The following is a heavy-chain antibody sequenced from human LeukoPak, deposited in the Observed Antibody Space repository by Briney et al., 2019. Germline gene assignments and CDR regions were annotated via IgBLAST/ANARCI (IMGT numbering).Heavy chain of an antibody. Sequence: PGGSLRLSCAASGFTFSSYSMNWVRQAPGKGLEWVSSISSSSSYIYYADSVKGRFTISRDNAKNSLYLQMNSLRAEDTAVYYCAGAFGWKNWFDPWGQGTLVTVSS. J-gene: IGHJ5*02. CDR2: ISSSSSYI. CDR3: AGAFGWKNWFDP. CDR1: GFTFSSYS. D-gene: IGHD3-16*01. V-gene: IGHV3-21*01.